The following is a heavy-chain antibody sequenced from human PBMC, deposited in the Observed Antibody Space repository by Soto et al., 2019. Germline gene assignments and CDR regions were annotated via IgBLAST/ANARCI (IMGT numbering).Heavy chain of an antibody. J-gene: IGHJ5*02. Sequence: EVQLVESGGGLVQPGGSLRLSCAASGFTFSSYEMNWVRQAPGKGLEWVSYISSSGSTIYYADSVKGRFTISRDNAKNSLYLQMNSLRAEDTAVYYCARDRGGSSSSTRGWCDPWGQGTLVTVSS. D-gene: IGHD6-6*01. CDR1: GFTFSSYE. V-gene: IGHV3-48*03. CDR3: ARDRGGSSSSTRGWCDP. CDR2: ISSSGSTI.